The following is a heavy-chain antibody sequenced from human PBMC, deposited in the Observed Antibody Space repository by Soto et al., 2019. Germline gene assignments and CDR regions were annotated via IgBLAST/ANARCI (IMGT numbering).Heavy chain of an antibody. D-gene: IGHD6-13*01. CDR3: AGDVSPGSSSLYLDAFDI. J-gene: IGHJ3*02. CDR1: GFTLSAYW. Sequence: EVQLEESGGDLVQPGGSLRLSCAASGFTLSAYWMTWVRQAPGKGLEWVANINRDGSKKSYLDSVRGRFTISRDNVGNSLYLQMDILRADDSALYYCAGDVSPGSSSLYLDAFDIWGQGTMVNVSS. V-gene: IGHV3-7*05. CDR2: INRDGSKK.